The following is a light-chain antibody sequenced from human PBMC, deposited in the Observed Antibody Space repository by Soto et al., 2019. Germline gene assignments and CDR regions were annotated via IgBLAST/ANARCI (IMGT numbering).Light chain of an antibody. V-gene: IGLV2-14*01. Sequence: QSALTQPASVSGSPGQSITISCTGTSSDVGAYNYVSWYQQHPGKAPKLMIYDVSNRPSGVSNRFSGSKYGNTASLTISGLQAEDEADYYCSSYTSSNTLVFGGGTKLTVL. CDR3: SSYTSSNTLV. CDR2: DVS. CDR1: SSDVGAYNY. J-gene: IGLJ3*02.